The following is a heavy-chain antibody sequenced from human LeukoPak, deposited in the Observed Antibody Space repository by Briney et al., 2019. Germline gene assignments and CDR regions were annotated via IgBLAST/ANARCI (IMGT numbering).Heavy chain of an antibody. CDR2: IWYDGSNK. V-gene: IGHV3-33*01. J-gene: IGHJ4*02. D-gene: IGHD2/OR15-2a*01. CDR3: ARQGNIDY. CDR1: GFTFSSYG. Sequence: GGSLRLSCATSGFTFSSYGMHWVRQAPGKGLEWVAVIWYDGSNKYYADSVEGRFSISRDDSKNTLYLQMNSLRAEDTAVYYCARQGNIDYWGQGTLVTVSS.